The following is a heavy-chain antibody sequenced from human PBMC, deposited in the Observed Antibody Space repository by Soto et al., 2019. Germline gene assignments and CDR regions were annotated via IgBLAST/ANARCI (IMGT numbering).Heavy chain of an antibody. Sequence: PSETLSLTCTVFGGSIDSYYWSWIRQAPGKRLEWIGHISDSGTTNYNPSLGSRVTISVDTSRKLFSLKLSSVTAADTAVYFCARNRWPSTVNFCDPWRLGTLVTGS. CDR3: ARNRWPSTVNFCDP. CDR2: ISDSGTT. J-gene: IGHJ5*02. D-gene: IGHD3-16*02. CDR1: GGSIDSYY. V-gene: IGHV4-59*12.